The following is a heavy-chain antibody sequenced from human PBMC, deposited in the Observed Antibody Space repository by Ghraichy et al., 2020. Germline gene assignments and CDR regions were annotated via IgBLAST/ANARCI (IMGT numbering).Heavy chain of an antibody. CDR2: ISYDGSNK. CDR1: GFTFSSYA. Sequence: GGALRLSCAASGFTFSSYAMHWVRQAPGKGLEWVAVISYDGSNKYYTDSVKGRFTISRDNSKNTLYLQMNSLRAEDTAVYYCARDWDEVVPATIGNWFDPWGQGTLVTVSS. D-gene: IGHD2-2*01. V-gene: IGHV3-30*04. J-gene: IGHJ5*02. CDR3: ARDWDEVVPATIGNWFDP.